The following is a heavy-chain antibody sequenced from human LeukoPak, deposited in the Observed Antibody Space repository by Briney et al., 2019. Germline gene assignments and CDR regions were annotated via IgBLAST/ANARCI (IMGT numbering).Heavy chain of an antibody. CDR3: ARDRQQLVPWYYYYMDV. V-gene: IGHV4-4*07. Sequence: PSETLSLTCTVSGGSISSYYWSWIRQPAGKGLEWIGRIYTSGSTNYNPSLKSRVTMSVDTSKNQFSLKLSSVTAADTAVYYCARDRQQLVPWYYYYMDVWGKGTTVTV. CDR1: GGSISSYY. CDR2: IYTSGST. D-gene: IGHD6-13*01. J-gene: IGHJ6*03.